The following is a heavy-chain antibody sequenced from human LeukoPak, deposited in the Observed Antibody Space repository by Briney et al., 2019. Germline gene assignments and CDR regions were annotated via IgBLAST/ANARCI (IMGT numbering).Heavy chain of an antibody. CDR2: ISWNSGSI. V-gene: IGHV3-9*01. D-gene: IGHD3-22*01. CDR1: GFTFDDYA. J-gene: IGHJ4*02. CDR3: AKDISGYYDSSGYYGY. Sequence: GGSLRLSCAASGFTFDDYAMHWVRHAPGKGLEWVSGISWNSGSIGYADSVKGRFTISRDNAKNSLYLQMNSLRAEDTALYYCAKDISGYYDSSGYYGYWGQGTLVTVSS.